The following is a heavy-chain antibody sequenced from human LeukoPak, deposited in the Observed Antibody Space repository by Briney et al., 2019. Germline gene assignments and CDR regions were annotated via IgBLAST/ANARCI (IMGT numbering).Heavy chain of an antibody. CDR3: ARASYGDLGDY. CDR1: GFTFSSYS. J-gene: IGHJ4*02. Sequence: PGGSLRLSCAASGFTFSSYSMNWVRQAPGKGLEWVSSISSSSYIYYADSVKGRFTISRDNAKNSLYLQMNSLRAEDTAVYYCARASYGDLGDYWGQGTLVTVSS. CDR2: ISSSSYI. D-gene: IGHD3-10*01. V-gene: IGHV3-21*01.